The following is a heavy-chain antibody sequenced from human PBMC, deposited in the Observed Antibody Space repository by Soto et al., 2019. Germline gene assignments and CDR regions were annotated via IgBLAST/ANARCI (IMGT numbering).Heavy chain of an antibody. CDR2: IYYSGST. Sequence: TLSLTCTVCGVSISSSIYYWGWIRQPPGKGLEWIGSIYYSGSTYYNPSLKSRVTISVDTSKNQFSLKLSSVTAADTAVYYCARRRRMTNGFDYWGQGTLVTVS. CDR3: ARRRRMTNGFDY. CDR1: GVSISSSIYY. D-gene: IGHD2-8*01. J-gene: IGHJ4*02. V-gene: IGHV4-39*01.